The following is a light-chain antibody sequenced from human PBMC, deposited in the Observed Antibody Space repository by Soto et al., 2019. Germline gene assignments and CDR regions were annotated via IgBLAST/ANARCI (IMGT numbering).Light chain of an antibody. CDR3: QQLHSYPLT. CDR2: GAS. CDR1: QGLTSY. Sequence: IQLTQSPSSLSPSIGARVTLTCRASQGLTSYLAWYQQKPGKAPKLLIYGASTLQSGVPSRFSGSGSGTDFTLTISSLQPEDFATYYCQQLHSYPLTFGQGTRLEIK. V-gene: IGKV1-9*01. J-gene: IGKJ5*01.